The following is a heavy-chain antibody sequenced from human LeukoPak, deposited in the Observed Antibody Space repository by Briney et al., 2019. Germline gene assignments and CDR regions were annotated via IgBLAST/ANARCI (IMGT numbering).Heavy chain of an antibody. CDR1: GFTFTSSA. D-gene: IGHD3-22*01. J-gene: IGHJ3*02. Sequence: VASVRVSCKASGFTFTSSAVQWVRQARGQRLEWIGWIVVGSGNTNYAQKFQERVTITRDMSTSTAYMELSSLRSEDTAVYYCAADSGYYSDAFDIWGQGTMVTVSS. V-gene: IGHV1-58*01. CDR2: IVVGSGNT. CDR3: AADSGYYSDAFDI.